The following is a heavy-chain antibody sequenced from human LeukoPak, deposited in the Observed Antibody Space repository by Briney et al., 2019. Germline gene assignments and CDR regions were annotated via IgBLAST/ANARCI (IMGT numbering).Heavy chain of an antibody. Sequence: GGSLRLSCAASGFSFSSYAMSWVRQAPGEGLEWVSAVSGSGDSPYYADSVQGRFTISRDNSKNTLYLQMNSLRAEDMAVYYCARIEWERLGRAFDIWGQGTMVTVSS. J-gene: IGHJ3*02. D-gene: IGHD1-26*01. CDR1: GFSFSSYA. CDR2: VSGSGDSP. CDR3: ARIEWERLGRAFDI. V-gene: IGHV3-23*01.